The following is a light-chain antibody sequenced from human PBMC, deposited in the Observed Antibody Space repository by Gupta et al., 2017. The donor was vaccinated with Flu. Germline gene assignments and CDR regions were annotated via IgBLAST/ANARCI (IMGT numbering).Light chain of an antibody. CDR2: KVG. V-gene: IGLV2-14*01. CDR3: SSYTSSSTLV. CDR1: SSAVGGYND. Sequence: QSALTQPPSVSGSPGQSITISCTGTSSAVGGYNDVSWYQQHPGKAPKLMIYKVGNRPPGVANRFSGSKSGNTASLTSSGLQAEDEADYYCSSYTSSSTLVFGGGTKLTVL. J-gene: IGLJ3*02.